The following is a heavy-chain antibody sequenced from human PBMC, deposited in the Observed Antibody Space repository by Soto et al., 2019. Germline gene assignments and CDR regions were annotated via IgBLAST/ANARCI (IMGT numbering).Heavy chain of an antibody. Sequence: PGESLRISRKGAGYSCTSYWSGWVRQMPGKGLEWMGIIYPGDSDTRYSPSFQGQVTISADKSISTAYLQWSSLKASDTAMYYCARFAYCSGGSCYSYGMDVWGQGTTVTVSS. D-gene: IGHD2-15*01. CDR2: IYPGDSDT. CDR1: GYSCTSYW. CDR3: ARFAYCSGGSCYSYGMDV. J-gene: IGHJ6*02. V-gene: IGHV5-51*01.